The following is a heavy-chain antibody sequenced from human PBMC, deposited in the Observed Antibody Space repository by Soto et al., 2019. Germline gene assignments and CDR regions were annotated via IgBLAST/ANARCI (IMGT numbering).Heavy chain of an antibody. CDR3: VRERYYYDSSAELDY. D-gene: IGHD3-22*01. CDR1: GFTFSSYV. V-gene: IGHV3-33*01. CDR2: IWYDGSNK. J-gene: IGHJ4*02. Sequence: PGGSLRLSCAASGFTFSSYVMHWVRQAPGKGLEWVAVIWYDGSNKYYADSVKGRFTISRDNSKNTLYLQMNSLRAEDTAVYYCVRERYYYDSSAELDYWGQGTLVTVSS.